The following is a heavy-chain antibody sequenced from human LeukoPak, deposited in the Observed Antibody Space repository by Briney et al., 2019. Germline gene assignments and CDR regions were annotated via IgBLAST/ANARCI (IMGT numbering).Heavy chain of an antibody. CDR1: GGSISSGVYY. J-gene: IGHJ6*03. CDR3: ARGPHYGDGNYFFHMDV. D-gene: IGHD4-17*01. CDR2: IYTGEST. V-gene: IGHV4-61*02. Sequence: SETLSLTCTVSGGSISSGVYYWSWIRQPAGKGLEWIGRIYTGESTNYNPSLKSRVTISVDTSKNQFSLKLSSVTAADTAVYYCARGPHYGDGNYFFHMDVWGKGTTVTISS.